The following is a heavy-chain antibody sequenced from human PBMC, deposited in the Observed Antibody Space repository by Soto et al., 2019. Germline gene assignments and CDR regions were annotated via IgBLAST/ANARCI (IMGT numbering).Heavy chain of an antibody. J-gene: IGHJ4*02. CDR3: ARHGYHYGSGSVPQFDY. D-gene: IGHD3-10*01. CDR1: GGSIGSSSYY. CDR2: IYYSGST. V-gene: IGHV4-39*01. Sequence: LSLTCTVSGGSIGSSSYYWGWIRQPPGKGLEWIGSIYYSGSTYYNPSLKSRVTISVDTSKNQFSLKLSSVTAADTAVYYCARHGYHYGSGSVPQFDYWGQGTLVTVSS.